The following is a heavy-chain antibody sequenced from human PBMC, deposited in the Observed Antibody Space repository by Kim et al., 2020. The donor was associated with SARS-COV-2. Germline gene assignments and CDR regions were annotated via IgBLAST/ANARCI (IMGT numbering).Heavy chain of an antibody. V-gene: IGHV6-1*01. D-gene: IGHD1-26*01. Sequence: SQTLSLTCAISGDSVSSNSAAWNWIRQSPSRGLEWLGRTYYRSKWYNDYAVSVKSRITINPDTSKNQFSLQLNSVTPEDTAVYYCARDAVPQWELGYNWFDPWGQGTLVTVSS. J-gene: IGHJ5*02. CDR1: GDSVSSNSAA. CDR3: ARDAVPQWELGYNWFDP. CDR2: TYYRSKWYN.